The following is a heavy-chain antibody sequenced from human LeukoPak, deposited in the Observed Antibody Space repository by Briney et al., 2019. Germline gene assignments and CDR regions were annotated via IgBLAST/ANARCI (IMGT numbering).Heavy chain of an antibody. Sequence: GGSLRLSCAASGFTFSSYWMSWVRQAPGKGLEWVANIKQDGSEKYYVDSVKGRFTISRDNAKNSLYLQMNSLRAEDTAVYYCARVDCGYCDYYYMDVWGKGTTVTVSS. D-gene: IGHD3-22*01. V-gene: IGHV3-7*01. CDR2: IKQDGSEK. CDR3: ARVDCGYCDYYYMDV. J-gene: IGHJ6*03. CDR1: GFTFSSYW.